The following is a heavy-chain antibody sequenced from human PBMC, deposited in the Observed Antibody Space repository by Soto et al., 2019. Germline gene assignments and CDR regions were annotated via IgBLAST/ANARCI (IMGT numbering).Heavy chain of an antibody. Sequence: QVQLQESGPGLVKPSETLSLTCTISGGPMNNYYCSWFRQPRGQGLEWIGYMGYNGFTRYNPSLRSRVAISLDPAKNQFSLTLSSVTAAATALYYCARQGFGELHGLVDVWGQGITVTVSS. CDR1: GGPMNNYY. CDR2: MGYNGFT. V-gene: IGHV4-59*08. CDR3: ARQGFGELHGLVDV. J-gene: IGHJ6*02. D-gene: IGHD3-10*01.